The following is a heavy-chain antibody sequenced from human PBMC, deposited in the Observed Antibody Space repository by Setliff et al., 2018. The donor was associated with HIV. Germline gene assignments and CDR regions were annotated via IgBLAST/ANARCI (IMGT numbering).Heavy chain of an antibody. D-gene: IGHD3-22*01. J-gene: IGHJ6*03. CDR3: ARVSPSYYYDSSGAEYMDV. V-gene: IGHV3-9*01. Sequence: TGGSLRLSCAASGFNFKDFAMHWVRQPPGKGLEWVSGITWSSDSIAYADSVKGRFTISRDNAKNSLYLQMNSLRAEDTAVYYCARVSPSYYYDSSGAEYMDVWGKGTTVTVSS. CDR2: ITWSSDSI. CDR1: GFNFKDFA.